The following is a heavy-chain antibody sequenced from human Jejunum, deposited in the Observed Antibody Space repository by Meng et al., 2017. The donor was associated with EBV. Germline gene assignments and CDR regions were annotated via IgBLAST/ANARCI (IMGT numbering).Heavy chain of an antibody. J-gene: IGHJ4*02. D-gene: IGHD3-22*01. CDR3: ARVVDYYERSGYPDF. CDR2: IYYSGNT. Sequence: QGRLRGSGPGLVKPSETLSLPCTVSGGSVSTASYYWSWIRQSPGKGLEWIGYIYYSGNTNYNPSLKSRATITVDTSKNRFSLKLSSVTAADTAVYYCARVVDYYERSGYPDFWGQGTLVTVSS. CDR1: GGSVSTASYY. V-gene: IGHV4-61*01.